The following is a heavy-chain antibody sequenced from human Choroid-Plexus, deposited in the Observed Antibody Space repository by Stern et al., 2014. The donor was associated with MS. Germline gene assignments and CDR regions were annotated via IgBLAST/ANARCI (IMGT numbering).Heavy chain of an antibody. CDR1: GFTFSNFG. V-gene: IGHV3-30*18. D-gene: IGHD2-15*01. J-gene: IGHJ4*02. CDR3: AKDRQWSTYFFDY. CDR2: ISYDGSDK. Sequence: VHLEESGGGVAQPGRPLILSCAASGFTFSNFGMHWVRQAPGKGLEWVALISYDGSDKYYADSVKGRFTIFRDNSKNTLYMHMNSLRAEDTAVYYCAKDRQWSTYFFDYWGQGSLVTVSS.